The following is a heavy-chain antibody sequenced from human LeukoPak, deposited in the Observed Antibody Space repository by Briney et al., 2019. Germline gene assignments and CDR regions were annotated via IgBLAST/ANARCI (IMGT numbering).Heavy chain of an antibody. CDR1: GGSISSYY. J-gene: IGHJ6*02. D-gene: IGHD4-23*01. Sequence: SETLSLTCTASGGSISSYYWSWIRQPPGKGLEWIGYIYYSGSTNYNPSLKSRVTISVDTSKNQFSLKLSSVTAADTAVYYCARIPRWRAYYYYGMDVWGQGTTVTVSS. V-gene: IGHV4-59*01. CDR3: ARIPRWRAYYYYGMDV. CDR2: IYYSGST.